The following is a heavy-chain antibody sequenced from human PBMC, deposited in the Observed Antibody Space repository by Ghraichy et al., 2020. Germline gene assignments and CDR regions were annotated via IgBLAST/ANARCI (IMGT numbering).Heavy chain of an antibody. J-gene: IGHJ4*02. CDR2: IIPIFGTA. CDR1: GGTFSSYA. V-gene: IGHV1-69*13. D-gene: IGHD3-10*01. Sequence: SVKVSCKASGGTFSSYAISWVRQAPGQGLEWMGGIIPIFGTANYAQKFQGRVTITADESTSTAYMELSSLRSEDTAVYYCARGELGYYYGSGDYWGQGTLVTVSS. CDR3: ARGELGYYYGSGDY.